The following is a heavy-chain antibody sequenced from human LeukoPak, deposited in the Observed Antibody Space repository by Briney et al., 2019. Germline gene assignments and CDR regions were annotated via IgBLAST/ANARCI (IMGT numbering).Heavy chain of an antibody. CDR2: FDPEDGET. J-gene: IGHJ4*02. D-gene: IGHD6-19*01. Sequence: ASVKVSCKVSGYTLTELSMHWVRQAPGKGLEWMGGFDPEDGETIYAQKFQGRATMTEDTSTDTAYMELSSLRSEDTAVYYCATDRGIAVAFDYWGQGTLVTVSS. CDR1: GYTLTELS. V-gene: IGHV1-24*01. CDR3: ATDRGIAVAFDY.